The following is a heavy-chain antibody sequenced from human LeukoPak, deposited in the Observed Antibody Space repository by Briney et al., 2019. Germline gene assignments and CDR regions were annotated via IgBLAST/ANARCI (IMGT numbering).Heavy chain of an antibody. J-gene: IGHJ4*02. V-gene: IGHV4-34*01. CDR1: GGSFSGYY. CDR2: INHSGST. Sequence: PSETLSLTCAVYGGSFSGYYWSWIRQPPGKGLEWIGEINHSGSTYYNPSLNGRVTISVDTSKNQFSLKLSSVTAADTAVYYCARGRRYNWNDNPDLDYWGQGTLVTVSS. D-gene: IGHD1-20*01. CDR3: ARGRRYNWNDNPDLDY.